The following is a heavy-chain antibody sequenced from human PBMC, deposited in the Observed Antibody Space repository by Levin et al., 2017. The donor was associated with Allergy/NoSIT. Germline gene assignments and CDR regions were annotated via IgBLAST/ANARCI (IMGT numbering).Heavy chain of an antibody. CDR3: AKDRNNVGLDY. CDR1: GFTFSTYG. V-gene: IGHV3-30*02. Sequence: PGGSLRLSCAGSGFTFSTYGMHWVRQAPGKGLEWVAVVRNDGSTQDYADSVRGRFTISRDNSKNTLYLQMNSLAAEDTAVYYCAKDRNNVGLDYWGQGTLVTVSS. CDR2: VRNDGSTQ. D-gene: IGHD2-21*01. J-gene: IGHJ4*02.